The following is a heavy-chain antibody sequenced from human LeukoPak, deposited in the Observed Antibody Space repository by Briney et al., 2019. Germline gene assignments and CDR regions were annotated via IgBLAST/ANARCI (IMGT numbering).Heavy chain of an antibody. CDR3: ARTLVVINDAFDI. CDR1: GYTFTDYH. V-gene: IGHV1-2*02. D-gene: IGHD3-22*01. CDR2: IKPNNGGT. J-gene: IGHJ3*02. Sequence: ASVKVSCKASGYTFTDYHIHWVRQAPGEGLEWMGWIKPNNGGTNYAQKFQGRVSMTGDTSISTAYMELSRLRSDDTAVYYCARTLVVINDAFDIWGQGTMVTVSS.